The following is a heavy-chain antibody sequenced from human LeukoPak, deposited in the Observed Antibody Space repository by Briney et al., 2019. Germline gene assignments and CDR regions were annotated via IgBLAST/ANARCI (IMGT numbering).Heavy chain of an antibody. CDR3: ARSSPLLAAADY. CDR1: GGSISSSNW. Sequence: SETLSLTCAVSGGSISSSNWWSWVRQPPGKGLEWIGEIYHSGSTNYNPSLKSRATISVDKSKNQFSLKLSSVTAADTAVYYCARSSPLLAAADYWGQGTLVTVSS. V-gene: IGHV4-4*02. J-gene: IGHJ4*02. CDR2: IYHSGST. D-gene: IGHD6-13*01.